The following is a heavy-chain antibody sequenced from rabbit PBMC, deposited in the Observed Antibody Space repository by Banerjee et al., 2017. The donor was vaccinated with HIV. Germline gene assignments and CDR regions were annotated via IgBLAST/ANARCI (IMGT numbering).Heavy chain of an antibody. CDR1: GFSFSSSYY. CDR2: IYAGISGSA. Sequence: QSLEESGGGLVQPEGSLTLTCTASGFSFSSSYYMCWVRQAPGKGLEWIACIYAGISGSAYYTSWAKGRFTISKTSSTTVTLQMTSLTGADTATYFCASGSAYYNLNLWGQGTLVTVS. CDR3: ASGSAYYNLNL. J-gene: IGHJ4*01. D-gene: IGHD1-1*01. V-gene: IGHV1S40*01.